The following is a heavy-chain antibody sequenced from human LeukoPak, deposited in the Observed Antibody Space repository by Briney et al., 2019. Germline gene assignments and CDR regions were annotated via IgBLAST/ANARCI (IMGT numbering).Heavy chain of an antibody. J-gene: IGHJ4*02. CDR3: AKDEQNYYGSGSYYY. D-gene: IGHD3-10*01. V-gene: IGHV3-9*01. CDR1: GFTFDDYA. Sequence: GGSLRLSCAASGFTFDDYAMHWVRQAPGKGLEWVSGISWNSGSIGYADSVKGRFTISRDNAKNSLYLQMNSLRAEDTALYYCAKDEQNYYGSGSYYYWGQGTLVTVSS. CDR2: ISWNSGSI.